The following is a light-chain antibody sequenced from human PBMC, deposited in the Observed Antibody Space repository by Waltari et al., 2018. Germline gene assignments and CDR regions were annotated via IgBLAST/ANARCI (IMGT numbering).Light chain of an antibody. CDR1: NLGRKS. J-gene: IGLJ3*02. CDR3: QVFDSSSDHQV. Sequence: YVLTQPPPLSVAPWQTASLTLEGNNLGRKSSNRYQQKPGQAPVLVVYHDKNRPSGIPERFSGSNSGNTATLTISGVEAGDEADYYCQVFDSSSDHQVFGGGTKVTVL. CDR2: HDK. V-gene: IGLV3-21*02.